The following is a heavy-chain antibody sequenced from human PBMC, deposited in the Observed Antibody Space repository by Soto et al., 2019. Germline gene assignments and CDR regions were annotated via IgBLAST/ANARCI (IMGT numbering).Heavy chain of an antibody. V-gene: IGHV3-30-3*01. CDR1: GFTFSSYA. Sequence: PGGSLRLSCASSGFTFSSYAMHWVRQAPGKGLEWVAVISYDGSNKYYADSVKGRFTISRDNSKNTLYLQMNSLRAEDTAVYYCARLYLAVAEYFFDYWGQGTLVTVSS. D-gene: IGHD6-19*01. CDR2: ISYDGSNK. CDR3: ARLYLAVAEYFFDY. J-gene: IGHJ4*02.